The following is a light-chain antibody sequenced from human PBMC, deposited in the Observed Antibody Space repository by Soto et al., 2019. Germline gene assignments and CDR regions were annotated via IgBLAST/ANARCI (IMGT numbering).Light chain of an antibody. CDR2: KAS. Sequence: DIQMTQSPSSLSASVGDRVTITCRASQSINTWLAWYQQKPGKAPKLLIYKASNLETGVPSRFSGSGSGTEFTLSISSLQPDDFATYYCQHYYSSSRIFAGGTKVDIK. CDR3: QHYYSSSRI. J-gene: IGKJ4*01. V-gene: IGKV1-5*03. CDR1: QSINTW.